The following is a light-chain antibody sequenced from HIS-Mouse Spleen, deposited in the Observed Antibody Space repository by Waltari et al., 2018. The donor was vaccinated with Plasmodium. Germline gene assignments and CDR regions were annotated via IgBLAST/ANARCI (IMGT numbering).Light chain of an antibody. CDR1: SSDVGGSNY. Sequence: QSALTQPASVSGSPGQSITISCPGPSSDVGGSNYVSWYQQHPGKAPKLMIYDVGNRPSGVSNRFSGSKSGNTASLTISGLQAEDEADYYCSSYTSSSTRVFGGGTKLTVL. CDR3: SSYTSSSTRV. J-gene: IGLJ3*02. CDR2: DVG. V-gene: IGLV2-14*03.